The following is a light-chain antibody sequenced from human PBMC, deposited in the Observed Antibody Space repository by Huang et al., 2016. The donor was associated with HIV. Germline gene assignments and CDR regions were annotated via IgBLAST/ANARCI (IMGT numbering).Light chain of an antibody. V-gene: IGKV3-20*01. CDR3: QQFGSSPA. CDR1: QSVSTSH. CDR2: GAS. Sequence: EVVLTQSPGTLSLSPGVRVTLSCRASQSVSTSHLAWYQQKPGQAPRLRIYGASSRATGIPDRFSGSGSGTDFTLTISRLEPEDFAVYYCQQFGSSPAFGGGTKVEIK. J-gene: IGKJ4*01.